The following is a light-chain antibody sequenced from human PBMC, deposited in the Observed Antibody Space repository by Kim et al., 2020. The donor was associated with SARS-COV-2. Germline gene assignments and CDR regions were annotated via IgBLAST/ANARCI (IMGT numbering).Light chain of an antibody. J-gene: IGLJ3*02. Sequence: QSVLTQPSSVSGAPGQGVTISCTGDFSNIGAGNDVHWYQQLPGTAPKLLIHVTNDRPSGVPDRFSASKSGASASLAITGLQAEDEADYYCQSYDTKLRAWVFGGGTRLTVL. V-gene: IGLV1-40*03. CDR1: FSNIGAGND. CDR2: VTN. CDR3: QSYDTKLRAWV.